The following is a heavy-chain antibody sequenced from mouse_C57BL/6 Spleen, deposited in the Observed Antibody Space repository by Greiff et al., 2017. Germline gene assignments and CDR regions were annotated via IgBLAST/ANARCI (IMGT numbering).Heavy chain of an antibody. CDR2: INPGSGGT. Sequence: VKLMESGAELVRPGTSVKVSCKASGYAFTNYLIEWVKQRPGQGLEGIGVINPGSGGTNYNEKFKGKATLTADKSSSTAYMQLSSLTSEDSAVYFCAREGVYYYGSRNYYAMDYWGQGTSVTVSS. V-gene: IGHV1-54*01. D-gene: IGHD1-1*01. CDR3: AREGVYYYGSRNYYAMDY. CDR1: GYAFTNYL. J-gene: IGHJ4*01.